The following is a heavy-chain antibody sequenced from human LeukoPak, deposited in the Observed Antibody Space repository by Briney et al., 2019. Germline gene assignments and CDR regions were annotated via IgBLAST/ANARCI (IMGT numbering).Heavy chain of an antibody. CDR2: IYYGGST. CDR1: GGSISSGGYY. Sequence: PSQTLSLTCTVSGGSISSGGYYWSWIRQHPGKGLEWIGYIYYGGSTYYNPSLRSRVTISVDTSKNQFSLKLSSVTAADTAVYYCARETEAGPGGNWFDPWGQGTLVTVSS. CDR3: ARETEAGPGGNWFDP. V-gene: IGHV4-31*03. D-gene: IGHD2-15*01. J-gene: IGHJ5*02.